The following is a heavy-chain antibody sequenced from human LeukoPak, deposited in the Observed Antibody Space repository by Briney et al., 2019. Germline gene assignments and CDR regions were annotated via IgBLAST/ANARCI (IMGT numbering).Heavy chain of an antibody. V-gene: IGHV1-69*04. J-gene: IGHJ4*02. CDR1: GGTFSSYA. Sequence: SVKVSCKASGGTFSSYAISWVRQAPGQGLEWMGRIIPILGIANYAQKFQGRVTITADKSTSTAYMELSSLRSDDTAVYFCARDGSGVWFDYWGQGTLVTVSS. CDR3: ARDGSGVWFDY. CDR2: IIPILGIA. D-gene: IGHD3-10*01.